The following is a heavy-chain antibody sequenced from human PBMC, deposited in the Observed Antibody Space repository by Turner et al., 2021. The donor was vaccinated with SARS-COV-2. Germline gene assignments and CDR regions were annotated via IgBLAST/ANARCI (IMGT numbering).Heavy chain of an antibody. CDR3: AGVPNESELTLDY. D-gene: IGHD1-1*01. CDR1: GYTFTGYY. V-gene: IGHV1-2*02. J-gene: IGHJ4*02. CDR2: INPNSGGK. Sequence: QVQLVQSGAEVKKPGASVKVSCKASGYTFTGYYMHWVRQAPGQGLEWMGWINPNSGGKNYVQKFQGRVTMTRDTSISTAYMELSRLRSDDTAVYYCAGVPNESELTLDYWGQGTLVTVSS.